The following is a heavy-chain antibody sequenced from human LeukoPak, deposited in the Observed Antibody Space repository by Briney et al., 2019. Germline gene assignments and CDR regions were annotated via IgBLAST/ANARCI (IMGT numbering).Heavy chain of an antibody. Sequence: PSETLSLTCTVSGGSVSSSSYYWGWIRQPPGKGLEWIGSIYYSGSTYYNPSLKSRVTISVDTSKNQFSLKLSSVTAADTAVYYCASQNDYYDSPHIQHWGQGTLVTVSS. CDR3: ASQNDYYDSPHIQH. CDR2: IYYSGST. V-gene: IGHV4-39*07. J-gene: IGHJ1*01. CDR1: GGSVSSSSYY. D-gene: IGHD3-22*01.